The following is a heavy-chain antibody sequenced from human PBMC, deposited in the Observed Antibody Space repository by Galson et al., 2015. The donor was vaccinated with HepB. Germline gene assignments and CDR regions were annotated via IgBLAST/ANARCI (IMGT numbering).Heavy chain of an antibody. CDR2: IWYDGSNK. J-gene: IGHJ5*02. CDR1: GFTFSSYG. V-gene: IGHV3-33*01. CDR3: ARDPYDSSSSGWSWFDP. D-gene: IGHD6-6*01. Sequence: SLRLSCAASGFTFSSYGMHWVRQAPGKGLEWVAVIWYDGSNKYYADSVKGRFTISRDNSKNTLYLQMNSLRAEDTAVYYCARDPYDSSSSGWSWFDPWGQGTLVTVSS.